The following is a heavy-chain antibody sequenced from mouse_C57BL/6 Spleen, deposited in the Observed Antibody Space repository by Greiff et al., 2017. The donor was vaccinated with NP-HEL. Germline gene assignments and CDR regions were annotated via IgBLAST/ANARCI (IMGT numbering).Heavy chain of an antibody. CDR3: ARSPVATEFDV. J-gene: IGHJ1*03. CDR2: IHPNSGST. V-gene: IGHV1-64*01. D-gene: IGHD1-1*01. Sequence: QVQLQQPGAELVKPGASVKLSCKASGYTFTSYWMHWVKQRPGQGLEWIGMIHPNSGSTNYNEKFKSKATLTVDKSSSTAYMQLSSLTSEDSAGYYCARSPVATEFDVWGTGTTVTVSS. CDR1: GYTFTSYW.